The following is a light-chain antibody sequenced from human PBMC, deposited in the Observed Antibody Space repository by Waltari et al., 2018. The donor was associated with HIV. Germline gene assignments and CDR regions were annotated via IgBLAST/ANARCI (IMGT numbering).Light chain of an antibody. CDR1: SFNIGSNT. CDR2: SYG. Sequence: QSVLNQSPSASGTPGQRVIISCSGSSFNIGSNTVTWYQQFPGTAPKLLIYSYGQRPSGVPERFSGSKSATSASLAISGLRSEDEADYYCATWDDSLNAWVFGGGTKLTVL. V-gene: IGLV1-44*01. CDR3: ATWDDSLNAWV. J-gene: IGLJ3*02.